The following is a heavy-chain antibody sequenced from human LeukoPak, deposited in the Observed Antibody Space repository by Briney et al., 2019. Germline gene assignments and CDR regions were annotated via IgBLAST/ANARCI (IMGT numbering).Heavy chain of an antibody. J-gene: IGHJ4*02. D-gene: IGHD3-3*01. CDR2: IHYRGTT. Sequence: SETLSLTCIVSGGSISSTSYYWGWIRQSPGKGLEWIGSIHYRGTTYYNPSLLSRGTISVDTSKNQFSLKLSSVTAADTAVYFCAREGSGYSTNFDYWGQGTLVTVSS. V-gene: IGHV4-39*07. CDR1: GGSISSTSYY. CDR3: AREGSGYSTNFDY.